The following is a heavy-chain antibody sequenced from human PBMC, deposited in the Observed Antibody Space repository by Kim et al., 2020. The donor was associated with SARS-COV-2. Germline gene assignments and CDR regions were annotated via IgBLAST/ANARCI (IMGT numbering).Heavy chain of an antibody. V-gene: IGHV4-39*01. CDR1: GGSISSSSYY. D-gene: IGHD6-13*01. J-gene: IGHJ4*02. CDR3: ASGLLAAAGTAGPSFDY. CDR2: IYYSGST. Sequence: SETLSLTCTVSGGSISSSSYYWGWIRQPPGKGLEWIGSIYYSGSTYYNPSLKSRVTISVDTSKNQFSLKLSSVTAADTAVYYCASGLLAAAGTAGPSFDYWGQGTLVTVSS.